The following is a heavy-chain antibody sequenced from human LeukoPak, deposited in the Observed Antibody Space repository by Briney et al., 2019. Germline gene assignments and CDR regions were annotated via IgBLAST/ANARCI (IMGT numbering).Heavy chain of an antibody. Sequence: GASVKVSCKASGGTFSSYAIRWVRQAPGQGLEWMGGIIPIFGTANYAQKFQGRVTITADESTSTAYMELSSLRSEDTAVYYCARAVGVVPAADYYYYYMDVWGKGTTVTVSS. D-gene: IGHD2-2*01. CDR1: GGTFSSYA. J-gene: IGHJ6*03. V-gene: IGHV1-69*13. CDR2: IIPIFGTA. CDR3: ARAVGVVPAADYYYYYMDV.